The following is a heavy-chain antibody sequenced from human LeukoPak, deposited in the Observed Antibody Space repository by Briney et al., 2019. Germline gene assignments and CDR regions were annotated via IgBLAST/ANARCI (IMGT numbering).Heavy chain of an antibody. Sequence: QPGGSLRLSSAASGFTFDDYAMHWVRQAPGKGLEWVSLISWDGGSTYYADSVKGRFTISRDNSKNSLYLQMNSLRAEDTALYYCAKALAARNYYYYYMDVWGKGTTVTVSS. D-gene: IGHD6-6*01. CDR2: ISWDGGST. CDR1: GFTFDDYA. J-gene: IGHJ6*03. CDR3: AKALAARNYYYYYMDV. V-gene: IGHV3-43D*04.